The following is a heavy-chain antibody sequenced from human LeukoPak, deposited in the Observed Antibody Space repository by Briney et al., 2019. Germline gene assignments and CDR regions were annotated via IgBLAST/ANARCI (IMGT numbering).Heavy chain of an antibody. Sequence: VASVKVSCKASGYTFTSYDINWVRQATGQGLEWMGWMNPNSGNTGYAQNFQGRITITRDTSTSTLYMELSSLRSEDTAIYYCAKIAASDTGEGYWGRGTLVTVSS. V-gene: IGHV1-8*01. CDR3: AKIAASDTGEGY. CDR1: GYTFTSYD. CDR2: MNPNSGNT. J-gene: IGHJ4*02. D-gene: IGHD6-13*01.